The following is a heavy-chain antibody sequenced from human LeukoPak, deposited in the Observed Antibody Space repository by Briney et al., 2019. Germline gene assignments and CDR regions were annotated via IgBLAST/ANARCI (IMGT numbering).Heavy chain of an antibody. CDR2: VGWNGGTI. V-gene: IGHV3-9*01. J-gene: IGHJ4*02. D-gene: IGHD2/OR15-2a*01. Sequence: GGSLRLSCAASGFTFDDYAMHWVRQAPGKGLEWVSGVGWNGGTIDYADSVKGRFIISRDNAKKSLYLQMNSLRAEDTALYYCAKDGRVRSRYYWGYLDYWGQGSLVTVSS. CDR1: GFTFDDYA. CDR3: AKDGRVRSRYYWGYLDY.